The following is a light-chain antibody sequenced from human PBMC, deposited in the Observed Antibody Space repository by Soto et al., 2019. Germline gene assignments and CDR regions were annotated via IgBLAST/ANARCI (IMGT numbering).Light chain of an antibody. V-gene: IGLV2-14*01. CDR1: SSDVGGYNY. J-gene: IGLJ1*01. CDR2: EVS. Sequence: QSALTQPASVSGSPGQSITISCTGTSSDVGGYNYVSWYQHHPGKAPKVMIYEVSNRPSGISNRFSGSKAGNTASLTISGLQAEDEADYYCSSYTNINTRACVFGTGTKLTVL. CDR3: SSYTNINTRACV.